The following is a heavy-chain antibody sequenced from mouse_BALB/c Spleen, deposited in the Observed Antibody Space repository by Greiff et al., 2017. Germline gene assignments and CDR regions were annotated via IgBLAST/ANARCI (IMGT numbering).Heavy chain of an antibody. D-gene: IGHD1-1*01. Sequence: EVKLQESGPGLVKPSQSLSLTCTVTGYSITSDYAWNWIRQFPGNKLEWMGYISYSGSTSYNPSLKSRISITRDTSKNQFFLQLNSVTTEDTATYYCALGSDYFDYWGQGTTLTVSS. CDR2: ISYSGST. V-gene: IGHV3-2*02. CDR3: ALGSDYFDY. CDR1: GYSITSDYA. J-gene: IGHJ2*01.